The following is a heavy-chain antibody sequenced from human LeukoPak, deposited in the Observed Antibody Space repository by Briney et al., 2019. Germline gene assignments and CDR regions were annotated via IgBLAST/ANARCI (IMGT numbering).Heavy chain of an antibody. V-gene: IGHV4-34*01. Sequence: SETLSLTCAVYGGSFSGYYWSWIRQPPGKGLEWIGEINHSGGTNYNPSLKSRVTISVDTSKNQFSLKLSSVTAADTAVYYCARGGYGSGWANFDYWGQGTLVTVSS. CDR2: INHSGGT. J-gene: IGHJ4*02. D-gene: IGHD6-19*01. CDR3: ARGGYGSGWANFDY. CDR1: GGSFSGYY.